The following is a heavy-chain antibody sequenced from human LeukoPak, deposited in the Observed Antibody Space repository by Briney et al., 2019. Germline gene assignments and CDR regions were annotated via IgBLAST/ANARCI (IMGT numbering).Heavy chain of an antibody. D-gene: IGHD6-19*01. CDR3: ANVKAGGWSVFDY. J-gene: IGHJ4*02. V-gene: IGHV1-69*05. Sequence: GASVKVSCTASGGTFSSYGISWVRQAPGQGLEWMGGIIPIFVTANYAQKFQGRVAISTDESTSTAYMELSSLRSEDTAVYYCANVKAGGWSVFDYWGQRTLVTVSS. CDR2: IIPIFVTA. CDR1: GGTFSSYG.